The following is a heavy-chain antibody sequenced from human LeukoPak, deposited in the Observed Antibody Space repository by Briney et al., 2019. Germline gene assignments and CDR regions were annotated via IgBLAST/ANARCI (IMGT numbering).Heavy chain of an antibody. V-gene: IGHV3-7*01. CDR1: GFTFSNYW. CDR3: ATPVGGVWSFDY. Sequence: PGGSLRLFCAASGFTFSNYWMTWVRQAPGKGLEWVANIKQDESEKYYVDSVKGRFTVSRDNSKNSVYLQMNSLGAEDTAMYYCATPVGGVWSFDYWGQGTLVTVSS. J-gene: IGHJ4*02. CDR2: IKQDESEK. D-gene: IGHD2-15*01.